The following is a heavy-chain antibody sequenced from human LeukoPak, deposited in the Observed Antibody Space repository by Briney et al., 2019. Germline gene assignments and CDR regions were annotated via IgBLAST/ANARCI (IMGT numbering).Heavy chain of an antibody. CDR1: GFTFSSYG. J-gene: IGHJ4*02. Sequence: GRFLRLSCAASGFTFSSYGMHWVRQAPGKGLEWVAVISYDGSNKYYADSVKGRFTISRDNSKNTLYLQMNSLRAEDTAVYYCAKLGHSSSPEDSYFDYWGQGTLVTVSS. V-gene: IGHV3-30*18. CDR2: ISYDGSNK. CDR3: AKLGHSSSPEDSYFDY. D-gene: IGHD6-6*01.